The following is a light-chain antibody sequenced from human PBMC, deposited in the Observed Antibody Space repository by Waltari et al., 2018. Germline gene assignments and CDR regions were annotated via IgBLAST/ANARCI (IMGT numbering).Light chain of an antibody. V-gene: IGLV3-25*03. J-gene: IGLJ2*01. CDR2: KDR. CDR1: ALPKQY. CDR3: QSGDNSGTNRVL. Sequence: SYELTQPPSVSVSPGQTARITCPGDALPKQYVYWYQQKSGQAPILVMYKDRVRPSGIPERFSGSSSGTTVTLTISGGQAEDEADYYCQSGDNSGTNRVLFGGGTKLTVL.